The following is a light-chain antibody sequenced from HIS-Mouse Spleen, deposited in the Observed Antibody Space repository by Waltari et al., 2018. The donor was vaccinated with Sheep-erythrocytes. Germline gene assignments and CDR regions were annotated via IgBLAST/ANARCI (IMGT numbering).Light chain of an antibody. CDR3: SSYAGSSTPWV. CDR2: EVS. J-gene: IGLJ3*02. V-gene: IGLV2-8*01. Sequence: QSALTQPPSASGSPGQSVTISCTGTSSDVGGYNYVSWYQQHPGKAPKLMIYEVSKRRSGVPDRFSGSKSGNTASLTVSGLQAEDEADYYCSSYAGSSTPWVFGGGTKLTVL. CDR1: SSDVGGYNY.